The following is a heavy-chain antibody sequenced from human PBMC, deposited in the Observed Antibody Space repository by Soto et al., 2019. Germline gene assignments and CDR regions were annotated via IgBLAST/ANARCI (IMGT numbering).Heavy chain of an antibody. J-gene: IGHJ4*02. CDR3: ARVITYYYDSSGYLFDY. D-gene: IGHD3-22*01. CDR1: GFTFSSYA. Sequence: LRLSCAASGFTFSSYAMHWVRQAPGKGLEWVAVISYDGSNKYYADSVKGRFTISRDNSKNTLYLQMNSLRAEDTAVYYCARVITYYYDSSGYLFDYCGQGTLVTVSS. V-gene: IGHV3-30-3*01. CDR2: ISYDGSNK.